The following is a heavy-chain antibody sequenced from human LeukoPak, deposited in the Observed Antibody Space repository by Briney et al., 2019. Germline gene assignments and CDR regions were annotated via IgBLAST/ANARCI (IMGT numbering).Heavy chain of an antibody. D-gene: IGHD3-3*01. CDR1: GYTFTSYY. CDR2: INPSGGNT. V-gene: IGHV1-46*01. J-gene: IGHJ5*02. CDR3: ARGTHRYDFWSGYGTSRMYNWFDP. Sequence: GASVKVSCKASGYTFTSYYMHWVRQAPGQGLEWMGIINPSGGNTSYAQKFQGRVTMTRDMSTSTVYMELSSLRSEDTAVYYCARGTHRYDFWSGYGTSRMYNWFDPWGQGTLVTVSS.